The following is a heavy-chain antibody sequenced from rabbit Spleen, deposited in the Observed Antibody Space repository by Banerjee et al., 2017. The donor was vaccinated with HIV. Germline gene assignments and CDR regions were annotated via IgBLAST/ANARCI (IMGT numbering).Heavy chain of an antibody. V-gene: IGHV1S45*01. J-gene: IGHJ4*01. D-gene: IGHD8-1*01. CDR3: ARTPGASDYTYFAL. CDR1: GFSFSGSYW. Sequence: EESGGGLVQPEGSLTVTCTASGFSFSGSYWICWVRQAPGKGLEWVACAYAGSSDSTYSATWAKGRFTISKTSSTTVTLQLTSLTAADTATYFCARTPGASDYTYFALWGQGTLVTVS. CDR2: AYAGSSDST.